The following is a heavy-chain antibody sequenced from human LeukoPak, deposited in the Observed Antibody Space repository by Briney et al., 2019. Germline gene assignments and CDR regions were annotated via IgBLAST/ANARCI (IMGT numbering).Heavy chain of an antibody. J-gene: IGHJ4*02. CDR2: INGDGSIT. Sequence: GGSLRLPCGASGFTFSNYWMHWVRQAPGKGLVWVSRINGDGSITHYADSLKGRFTISRDNSKNTLYLQMNNLRAEDTAVYYCAKDPTYYSGSYFDSWGQGTLVTVSS. CDR3: AKDPTYYSGSYFDS. D-gene: IGHD5-12*01. V-gene: IGHV3-74*01. CDR1: GFTFSNYW.